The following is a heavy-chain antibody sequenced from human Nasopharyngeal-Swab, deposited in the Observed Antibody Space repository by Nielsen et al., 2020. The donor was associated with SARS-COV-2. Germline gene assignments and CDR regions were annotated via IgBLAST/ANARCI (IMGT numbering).Heavy chain of an antibody. D-gene: IGHD2-8*01. CDR2: ISSSGSTI. J-gene: IGHJ2*01. V-gene: IGHV3-11*04. CDR1: GFTFSDYY. Sequence: GGSLRLSCAASGFTFSDYYMSWIRQAPGKGLEWVSYISSSGSTIYYADSVKGRFTISRDNAKNSLYLQMNSLRAEDTAVYYCARISMAPDCTNGVCELEDSSYPYWYFDLWGRGTLVTVSS. CDR3: ARISMAPDCTNGVCELEDSSYPYWYFDL.